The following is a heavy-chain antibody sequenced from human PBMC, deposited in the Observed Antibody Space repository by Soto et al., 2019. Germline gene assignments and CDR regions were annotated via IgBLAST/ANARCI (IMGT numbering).Heavy chain of an antibody. Sequence: SGALGVPCTVSRGSISSSSDYWGWIHQPPGKGLAWIGSIYYSGSTDHNPSLKGRVTISVDTCKNQFSLKLSSVTAADTAVYYCAKPIKLKTRSITSLGVALAWFDPWGQGTLVTVSS. D-gene: IGHD3-3*01. V-gene: IGHV4-39*01. J-gene: IGHJ5*02. CDR3: AKPIKLKTRSITSLGVALAWFDP. CDR2: IYYSGST. CDR1: RGSISSSSDY.